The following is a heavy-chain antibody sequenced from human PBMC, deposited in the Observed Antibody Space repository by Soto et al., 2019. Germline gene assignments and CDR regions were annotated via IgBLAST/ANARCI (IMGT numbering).Heavy chain of an antibody. J-gene: IGHJ6*02. CDR1: RLTFYRYS. V-gene: IGHV3-21*06. Sequence: AGSLEISSAASRLTFYRYSMDWVRQAPGKGLEWVSSISSTTNYIYYGDSMKGRFTISRDNAKNSLYLQMKSLRAEDTAVYFCARDGADYDILTGYYDYYYHGMDVWGQGTTVTGFS. CDR2: ISSTTNYI. CDR3: ARDGADYDILTGYYDYYYHGMDV. D-gene: IGHD3-9*01.